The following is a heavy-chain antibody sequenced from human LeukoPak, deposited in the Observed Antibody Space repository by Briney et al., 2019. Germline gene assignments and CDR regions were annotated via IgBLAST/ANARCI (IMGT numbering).Heavy chain of an antibody. D-gene: IGHD6-13*01. V-gene: IGHV4-39*07. Sequence: SETLSLTCTVSGGSISSSSYYWGWIRQPPGKGLEWIGEIYHSGSTNYNPSLKSRVTISVDKSKNQFSLKLSSVTAADTAVYYCARDLGSGSWSFDYWGQGTLVTVSS. CDR3: ARDLGSGSWSFDY. CDR1: GGSISSSSYY. CDR2: IYHSGST. J-gene: IGHJ4*02.